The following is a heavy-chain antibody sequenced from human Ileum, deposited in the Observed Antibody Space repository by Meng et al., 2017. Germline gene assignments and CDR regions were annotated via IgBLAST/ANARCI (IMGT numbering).Heavy chain of an antibody. CDR2: INHSGST. V-gene: IGHV4-34*01. J-gene: IGHJ5*02. Sequence: VQLPPWGAGLLKPSEPLSLTCAVYGGSFSGYYWSWIRQPPGKGLEWIGEINHSGSTNYNPSLKSRVTISVDTSKNQFSLKLSSVTAADTAVYYCARGGPWFDPWGQGTLVTVSS. CDR1: GGSFSGYY. CDR3: ARGGPWFDP.